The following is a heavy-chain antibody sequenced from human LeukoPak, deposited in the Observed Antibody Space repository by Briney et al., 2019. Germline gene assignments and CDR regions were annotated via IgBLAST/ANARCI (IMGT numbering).Heavy chain of an antibody. D-gene: IGHD1-26*01. J-gene: IGHJ4*02. V-gene: IGHV4-59*08. CDR3: ARHDGGSYYFDY. CDR2: IYYSGST. Sequence: PSETLSLTCTVSSGSISSYFWSWIRQPPGKGLEWIGYIYYSGSTNYNPSLKSRVTISVDTSKNQFSLKLSSVTAADTAVYYCARHDGGSYYFDYWGQGTLVTVSS. CDR1: SGSISSYF.